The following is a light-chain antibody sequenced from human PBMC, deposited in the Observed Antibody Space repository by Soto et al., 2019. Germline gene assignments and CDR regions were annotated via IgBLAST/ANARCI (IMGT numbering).Light chain of an antibody. CDR1: TSNIGNNY. V-gene: IGLV1-51*01. J-gene: IGLJ3*02. CDR2: DNT. Sequence: QSVLTQPPSVSAAPGQRVTISCSGSTSNIGNNYVSWCQQLPGSAPKLLIYDNTKRPSGIPARFSGSRSGTSATLGITGLQTGDEADYYCGTWDTSLSAGVFGGGTKLTVL. CDR3: GTWDTSLSAGV.